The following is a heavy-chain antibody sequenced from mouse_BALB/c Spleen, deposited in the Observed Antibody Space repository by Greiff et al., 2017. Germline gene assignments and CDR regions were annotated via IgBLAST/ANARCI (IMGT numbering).Heavy chain of an antibody. CDR3: ARFHYGSSFAY. J-gene: IGHJ3*01. D-gene: IGHD1-1*01. Sequence: VMLVESAAELARPGASVKMSCKASGYTFTSYTMHWVKQRPGQGLEWIGYINPSSGYTEYNQKFKDKTTLTADKSSSTAYMQLSSLTSEDSAVYYCARFHYGSSFAYWGQGTLVTVSA. CDR1: GYTFTSYT. V-gene: IGHV1-4*02. CDR2: INPSSGYT.